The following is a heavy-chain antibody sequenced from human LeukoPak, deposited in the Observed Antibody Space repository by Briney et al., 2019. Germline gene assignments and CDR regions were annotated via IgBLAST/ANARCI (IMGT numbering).Heavy chain of an antibody. D-gene: IGHD3-22*01. J-gene: IGHJ4*02. V-gene: IGHV1-8*01. CDR3: GRGLGSYDSSELTWPMISL. Sequence: ASVKVSCKASGYTFTSYEINWVRQATGHGLEWMGWMNPDSGDTAYAQKFQGRITMTGSTSITTAYMELSSLRSEDTAVYYCGRGLGSYDSSELTWPMISLWGQGTQVTVSS. CDR2: MNPDSGDT. CDR1: GYTFTSYE.